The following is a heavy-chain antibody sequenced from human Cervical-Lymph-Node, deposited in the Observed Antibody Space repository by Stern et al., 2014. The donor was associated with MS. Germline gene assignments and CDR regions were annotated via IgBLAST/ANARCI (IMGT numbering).Heavy chain of an antibody. CDR2: IYTRGST. J-gene: IGHJ3*02. D-gene: IGHD5-24*01. Sequence: QVQLQESGPGLVKPSQTLSLTCTVSGGSISSGSYYWSWIRQPAGKGLEWIGRIYTRGSTNYNPSLKSRVTISVDTSKNQFSLRRSSGTAADTAVYYCARDSGDGYNFDAFDIWGQGTMVTVSS. CDR3: ARDSGDGYNFDAFDI. V-gene: IGHV4-61*02. CDR1: GGSISSGSYY.